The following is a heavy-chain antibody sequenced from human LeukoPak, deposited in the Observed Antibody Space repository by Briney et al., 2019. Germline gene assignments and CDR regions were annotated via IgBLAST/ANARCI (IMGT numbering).Heavy chain of an antibody. V-gene: IGHV3-66*01. CDR3: ARDHFYHMDV. J-gene: IGHJ6*02. CDR2: ISGGGDT. CDR1: GFTVSSY. Sequence: GGSLRLSCAASGFTVSSYMSWVRQAPGKGLEWVSVISGGGDTYYADSVMGRFVISRDNSKNTLFLQVSSLRAEDTAVYYCARDHFYHMDVWGQGTTVIVSS.